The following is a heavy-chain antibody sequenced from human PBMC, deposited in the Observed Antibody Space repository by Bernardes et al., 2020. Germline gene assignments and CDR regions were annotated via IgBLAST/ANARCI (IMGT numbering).Heavy chain of an antibody. J-gene: IGHJ2*01. CDR3: ARGRLYSRYFDL. D-gene: IGHD2-15*01. V-gene: IGHV4-34*01. CDR1: GGSFSGYY. CDR2: INHSGST. Sequence: SETLSLTCAVYGGSFSGYYWSWIRQPPGKGLEWIGEINHSGSTNYNPSLKSRVTISVDTSKNQFSLKLSSVTAADTAVYYCARGRLYSRYFDLWGRGTLVTVSS.